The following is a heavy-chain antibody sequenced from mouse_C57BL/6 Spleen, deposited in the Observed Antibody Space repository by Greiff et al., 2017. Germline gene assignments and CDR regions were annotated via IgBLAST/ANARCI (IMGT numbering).Heavy chain of an antibody. CDR2: IDPSDSYT. CDR1: GYTFTSYW. V-gene: IGHV1-69*01. CDR3: ARSGGCYCARYFDV. J-gene: IGHJ1*03. D-gene: IGHD2-12*01. Sequence: VQLQQPGAELVMPGASVKLSCKASGYTFTSYWMHWVKQRPGQGLEWIGEIDPSDSYTNYNQKFKGKSTLTVDKSSSTAYMQLSSLTSEDSAVYYCARSGGCYCARYFDVWGTGTTVTVSS.